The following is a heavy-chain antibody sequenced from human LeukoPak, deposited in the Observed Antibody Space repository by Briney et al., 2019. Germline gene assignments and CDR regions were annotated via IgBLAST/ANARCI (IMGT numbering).Heavy chain of an antibody. Sequence: PWGTLSLTCGASGESFNGYYWTWIRQSPGKGLEWIGEINDIGHTNYNSALKSRVTILLDTSKKQFSLRLSSVTAADTAVYYCARGEGNDYVWGSFYYYLDVWGKGTTVTVSS. CDR1: GESFNGYY. D-gene: IGHD3-16*01. V-gene: IGHV4-34*01. CDR3: ARGEGNDYVWGSFYYYLDV. J-gene: IGHJ6*03. CDR2: INDIGHT.